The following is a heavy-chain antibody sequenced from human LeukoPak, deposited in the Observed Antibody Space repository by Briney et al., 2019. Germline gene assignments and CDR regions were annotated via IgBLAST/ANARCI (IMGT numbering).Heavy chain of an antibody. CDR1: GYTFTSYG. J-gene: IGHJ4*02. V-gene: IGHV1-18*01. Sequence: GASVKVSCKGSGYTFTSYGISWVRQAPGQGLEWMGWISAYNGNTNYAQKLQGRVTMTTDTSTSTAYMELRSLRSDDTAVYYCARAGGRDYYDSRGFSPRWGQGTLVTVSS. D-gene: IGHD3-22*01. CDR2: ISAYNGNT. CDR3: ARAGGRDYYDSRGFSPR.